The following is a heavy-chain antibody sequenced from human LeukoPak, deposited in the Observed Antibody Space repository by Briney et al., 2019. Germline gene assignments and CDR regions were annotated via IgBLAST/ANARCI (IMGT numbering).Heavy chain of an antibody. Sequence: PGGSLRLSCAASGFTFSTYGMHWVRQAPGKGLEWVAVIWNDGSNKYYADSVKGRFTISRDNSKNTLYLQMNSLRAEDTAVYSCARASGPFDYWGQGPWSPSPQ. V-gene: IGHV3-33*01. CDR3: ARASGPFDY. D-gene: IGHD3-10*01. J-gene: IGHJ4*02. CDR2: IWNDGSNK. CDR1: GFTFSTYG.